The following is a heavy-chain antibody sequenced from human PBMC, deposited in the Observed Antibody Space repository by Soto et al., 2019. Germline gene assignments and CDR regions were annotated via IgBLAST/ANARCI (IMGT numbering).Heavy chain of an antibody. V-gene: IGHV4-30-2*01. CDR1: GGSISSGGYS. D-gene: IGHD2-2*01. CDR3: ARGGIVVVPEGNWFDP. CDR2: IYQSGST. Sequence: QLQLQESGSGLVKPSQTLSLACAVSGGSISSGGYSWSWIRQPPGKGLEWIGYIYQSGSTYYNPSLKSRVTISVDRSKNQFSLKLSSVTAADTAVYYCARGGIVVVPEGNWFDPWGQGTLVTVSS. J-gene: IGHJ5*02.